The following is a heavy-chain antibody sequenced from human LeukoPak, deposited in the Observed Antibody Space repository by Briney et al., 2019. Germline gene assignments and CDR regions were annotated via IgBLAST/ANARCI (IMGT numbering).Heavy chain of an antibody. J-gene: IGHJ4*02. Sequence: GGSPRLSCAASGFTFSTYIMNWVRQAPGKGLEWVSSISSSSDYIYYVDSVKGRFTISRDNAKKSLYLQMNSLRAEDTAVYYCARGNIKFDYWGQGTLVAVSS. CDR2: ISSSSDYI. CDR1: GFTFSTYI. CDR3: ARGNIKFDY. V-gene: IGHV3-21*01.